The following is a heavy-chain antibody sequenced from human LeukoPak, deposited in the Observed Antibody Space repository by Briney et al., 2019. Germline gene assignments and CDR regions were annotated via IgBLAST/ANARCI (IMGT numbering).Heavy chain of an antibody. CDR2: VSYDGLIK. CDR1: GSTFSAWA. D-gene: IGHD3-16*01. V-gene: IGHV3-30*04. Sequence: PGGPLRSPFAPPGSTFSAWAMHGVAKAPGKGWEGVAVVSYDGLIKYYADSLKGRFTISRDNSKNTLYLQMNSLRTEDTAMYYCATGGGLATEIDYWGQGTLVTVSS. CDR3: ATGGGLATEIDY. J-gene: IGHJ4*02.